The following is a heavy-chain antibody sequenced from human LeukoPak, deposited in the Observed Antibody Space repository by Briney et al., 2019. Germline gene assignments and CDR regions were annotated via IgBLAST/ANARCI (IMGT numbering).Heavy chain of an antibody. CDR1: GFTFSNYN. V-gene: IGHV3-48*02. CDR3: ATSGTYRFDY. J-gene: IGHJ4*02. Sequence: GGSLRLSCAASGFTFSNYNMNWVRQAPGKGLEWISYISSSGRTTNYADSVKGRFTISRDNAKNSLYLQMNSLKDGDTAVYYCATSGTYRFDYWGQGTLVTVSS. D-gene: IGHD1-26*01. CDR2: ISSSGRTT.